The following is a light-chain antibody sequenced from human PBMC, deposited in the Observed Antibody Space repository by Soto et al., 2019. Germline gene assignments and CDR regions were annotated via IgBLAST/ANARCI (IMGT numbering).Light chain of an antibody. CDR3: NSYAGSNSFV. J-gene: IGLJ1*01. CDR2: EVS. CDR1: SSDVGAYNY. Sequence: QSVLTQPASVSGSPGQSITISCTGTSSDVGAYNYVSWFQQHPGKAPTLIISEVSNRPSGVSNRFSGSKSGNAASLTISGLQTEDEADYYCNSYAGSNSFVFGTGTKVTVL. V-gene: IGLV2-14*01.